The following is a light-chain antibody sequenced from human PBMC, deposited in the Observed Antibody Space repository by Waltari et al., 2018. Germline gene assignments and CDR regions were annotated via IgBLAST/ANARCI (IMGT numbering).Light chain of an antibody. CDR3: NSRDSSGNHYVV. CDR2: GKN. V-gene: IGLV3-19*01. Sequence: QQKPGQAPILVIYGKNNLPSGIPDRFSGSSSGNTASLTITGAQAEDEADYYCNSRDSSGNHYVVFGGGTKLTVL. J-gene: IGLJ2*01.